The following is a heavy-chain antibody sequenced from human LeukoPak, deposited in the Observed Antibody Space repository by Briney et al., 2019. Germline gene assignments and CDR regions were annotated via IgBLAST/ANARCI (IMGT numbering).Heavy chain of an antibody. CDR1: GLTFKNYW. V-gene: IGHV3-7*04. CDR3: ARVHDYGHLRVWFDP. Sequence: HPGGSLRLSCAASGLTFKNYWMTWVRQAPGKGLEWVANINQDASEKFYVDSVKGRFTISRDNAKNSLYLQMNSLRVEDTAVYYCARVHDYGHLRVWFDPWGQGTLVTVSS. CDR2: INQDASEK. D-gene: IGHD4-17*01. J-gene: IGHJ5*02.